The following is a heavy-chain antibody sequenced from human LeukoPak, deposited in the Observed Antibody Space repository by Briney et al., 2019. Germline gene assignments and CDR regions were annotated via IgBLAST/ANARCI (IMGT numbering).Heavy chain of an antibody. Sequence: GGSLRLSCAASGFTFSSYAMSWVRQAPGKGLEWVSAISGSGGSTYYADSVKGRFTISRDNSKNTLYLQMNSLRAEDTAVYYCASSLVGDGSTRPFDYWGQGTLVTVSS. V-gene: IGHV3-23*01. CDR1: GFTFSSYA. CDR2: ISGSGGST. J-gene: IGHJ4*02. CDR3: ASSLVGDGSTRPFDY. D-gene: IGHD5-24*01.